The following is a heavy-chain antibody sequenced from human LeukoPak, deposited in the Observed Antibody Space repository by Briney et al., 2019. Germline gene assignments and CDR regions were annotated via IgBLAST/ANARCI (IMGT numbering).Heavy chain of an antibody. V-gene: IGHV4-59*01. CDR1: GVSISSYY. Sequence: SETLSLTCTVSGVSISSYYWSWIRQPPGKGLEWIGYIYYSGSTNYNPSLKSRVTISVDTSKNQFSLNLRSVTAADTAVYYCARDRYSYGFWGQGILVTVSS. CDR2: IYYSGST. J-gene: IGHJ4*02. CDR3: ARDRYSYGF. D-gene: IGHD5-18*01.